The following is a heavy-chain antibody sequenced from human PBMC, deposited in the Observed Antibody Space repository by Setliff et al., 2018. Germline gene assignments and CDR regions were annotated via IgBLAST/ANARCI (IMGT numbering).Heavy chain of an antibody. CDR2: TKNKANAGYM. V-gene: IGHV3-72*01. CDR3: VRAVVIRGSKPLDS. J-gene: IGHJ4*02. D-gene: IGHD3-10*01. CDR1: GFSISDHY. Sequence: GGSLRLSCAASGFSISDHYMDWVRQAPGKGLEWVGRTKNKANAGYMEYAASVKDRFIISRDDSKNSLYLQMYSLNSDDTAVYYCVRAVVIRGSKPLDSWGQGTLVTVSS.